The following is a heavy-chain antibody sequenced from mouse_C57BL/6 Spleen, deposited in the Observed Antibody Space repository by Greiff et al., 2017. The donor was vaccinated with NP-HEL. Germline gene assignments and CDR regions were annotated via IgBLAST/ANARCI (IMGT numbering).Heavy chain of an antibody. J-gene: IGHJ1*03. CDR1: GYTFTSYW. CDR3: AKGSNYALWYFDV. V-gene: IGHV1-72*01. Sequence: QVQLKQPGAELVKPGASVKLSCKASGYTFTSYWMHWVKQRPGRGLEWIGRIDPNSGGTKYNEKFKSKATLTVDKPSSTAYMQLSSLTSEDSAVYYCAKGSNYALWYFDVWGTGTTVTVSS. D-gene: IGHD2-5*01. CDR2: IDPNSGGT.